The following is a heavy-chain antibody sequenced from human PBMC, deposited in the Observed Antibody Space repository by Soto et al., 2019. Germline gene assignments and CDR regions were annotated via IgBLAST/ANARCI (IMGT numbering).Heavy chain of an antibody. D-gene: IGHD6-19*01. Sequence: GGSLRLSCAAARITFSSYWMSWVRQAPGKGLEWVANIKQDGSEKYYVDSVKGRFTISRDNAKNSLYLQMNSLRAEDTAVYYCARDGSGWHWGQGTLVTVSS. CDR2: IKQDGSEK. J-gene: IGHJ4*02. CDR1: RITFSSYW. CDR3: ARDGSGWH. V-gene: IGHV3-7*03.